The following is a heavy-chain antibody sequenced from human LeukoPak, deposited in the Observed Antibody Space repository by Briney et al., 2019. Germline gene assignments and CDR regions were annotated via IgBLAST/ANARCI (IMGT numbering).Heavy chain of an antibody. CDR1: GFTFSNSW. V-gene: IGHV3-7*01. CDR2: IKTDGSEK. D-gene: IGHD1-26*01. J-gene: IGHJ4*02. CDR3: ARPSARELGAGPDY. Sequence: GGSLRLSCEASGFTFSNSWMTWVRQTPGKGLEWGANIKTDGSEKYYVDSVKGRFTISRDNAKNSLYLQMNSLRAEDTAVYYCARPSARELGAGPDYWGQGTLVTVSS.